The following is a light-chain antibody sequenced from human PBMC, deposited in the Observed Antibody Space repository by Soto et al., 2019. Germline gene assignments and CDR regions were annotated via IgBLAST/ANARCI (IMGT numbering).Light chain of an antibody. J-gene: IGLJ3*02. CDR2: SNN. CDR3: AAWDDSLHGLV. Sequence: QSVVTQPPSASGTPGQRVTISCSGSSSNIGSNTVNWYQHLPGAAPKFLIYSNNQRPSGVPDRFSGSKSGTSASLAISGLQSEDEGDYYCAAWDDSLHGLVFGGGTKLTVL. V-gene: IGLV1-44*01. CDR1: SSNIGSNT.